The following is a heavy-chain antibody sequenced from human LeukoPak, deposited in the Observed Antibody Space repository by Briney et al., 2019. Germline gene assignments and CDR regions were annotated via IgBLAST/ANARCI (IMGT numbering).Heavy chain of an antibody. CDR1: GYSFTNYW. CDR2: LYPGDSDT. V-gene: IGHV5-51*01. D-gene: IGHD1-26*01. CDR3: ATRGIVGPTYYFDY. J-gene: IGHJ4*02. Sequence: GESLKISCKGSGYSFTNYWIGWVRQLPGKGLEWMGILYPGDSDTRYSPSFQGQVTISADKSSSTAYLQWSSLKAPDTAMYYCATRGIVGPTYYFDYWGQGTLVTVSS.